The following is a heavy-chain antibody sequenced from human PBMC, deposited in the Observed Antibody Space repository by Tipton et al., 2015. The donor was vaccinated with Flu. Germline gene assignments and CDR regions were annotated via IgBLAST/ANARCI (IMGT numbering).Heavy chain of an antibody. J-gene: IGHJ4*02. Sequence: QLVQSGAEVKKPGSSVKVSCKASGGTFSSYAISWVRQAPGQGLEWMGGIIPIFGTANYAQKFQCRVTITADESTSTAYMELSSLRSEDAAVYYCASEFTIAAAGTNPKVDYWGQGTLVAVSS. CDR1: GGTFSSYA. CDR2: IIPIFGTA. V-gene: IGHV1-69*01. CDR3: ASEFTIAAAGTNPKVDY. D-gene: IGHD6-13*01.